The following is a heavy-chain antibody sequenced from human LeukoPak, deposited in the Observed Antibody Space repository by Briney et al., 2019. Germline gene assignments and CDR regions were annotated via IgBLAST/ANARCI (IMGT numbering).Heavy chain of an antibody. D-gene: IGHD1-26*01. J-gene: IGHJ6*02. CDR1: GFTFSSFS. V-gene: IGHV3-30*18. CDR2: ISYDGSNK. CDR3: AKGRVGANGYYYYGMDV. Sequence: GGSLRLSCAASGFTFSSFSMHWVRQAPGKGLEWVAVISYDGSNKYYADSVKGRFTISRDNSKNTLYLQMNSLRTEDTAVYYCAKGRVGANGYYYYGMDVWGQGTTVSVSS.